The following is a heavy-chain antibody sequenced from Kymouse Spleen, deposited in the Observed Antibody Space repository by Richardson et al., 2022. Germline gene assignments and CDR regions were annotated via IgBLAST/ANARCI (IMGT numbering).Heavy chain of an antibody. Sequence: EVQLVESGGGLVQPGRSLRLSCAASGFTFDDYAMHWVRQAPGKGLEWVSGISWNSGSIGYADSVKGRFTISRDNAKNSLYLQMNSLRAEDTALYYCAKDKVGATPLTTGAREPWSPSPQ. CDR2: ISWNSGSI. CDR3: AKDKVGATPLTT. D-gene: IGHD1-26*01. J-gene: IGHJ4*02. CDR1: GFTFDDYA. V-gene: IGHV3-9*01.